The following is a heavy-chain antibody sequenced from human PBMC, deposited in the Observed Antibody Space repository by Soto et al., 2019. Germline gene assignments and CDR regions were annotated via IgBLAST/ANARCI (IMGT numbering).Heavy chain of an antibody. J-gene: IGHJ2*01. V-gene: IGHV1-69*08. CDR1: GRPFSSHT. D-gene: IGHD2-15*01. CDR3: ARPAFGGYWDFDL. Sequence: QDQLVQSGAEVKKPWSSVKVSCKAFGRPFSSHTFSWLRQAPGQGLEWMGRIIPALGTTTYAQKLQGRVTITADESVTTVYLELNSLRTEDTAVYYCARPAFGGYWDFDLWGRGTLVTVSS. CDR2: IIPALGTT.